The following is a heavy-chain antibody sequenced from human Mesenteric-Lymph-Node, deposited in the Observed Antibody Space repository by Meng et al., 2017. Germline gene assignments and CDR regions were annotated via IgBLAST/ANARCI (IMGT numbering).Heavy chain of an antibody. D-gene: IGHD6-13*01. CDR1: GYTFSNYG. Sequence: QVQLVQSVAEVKKPVAPVKVSCKATGYTFSNYGISWVRQAPGQGLEWMGWISGYSGNTKYAQKLQGRVTMTTDTSTNTAYMELRSLRSDDTAVYYCTRADIAAAGTGGYWGQGTLVTVSS. V-gene: IGHV1-18*01. CDR3: TRADIAAAGTGGY. J-gene: IGHJ4*02. CDR2: ISGYSGNT.